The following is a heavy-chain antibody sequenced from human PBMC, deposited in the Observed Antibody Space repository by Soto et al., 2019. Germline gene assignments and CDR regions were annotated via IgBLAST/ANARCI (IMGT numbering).Heavy chain of an antibody. CDR1: GGSISSYY. Sequence: SETLSLTCTVSGGSISSYYWSWIRQPPGKGLEWIGYIYYSGSTNYNPSLKSRVTISVDTSKNQFSLKLSSVTAADTAVYYCAREGNGGYYDFWSGSSDAFDIWGQGTMVTVSS. D-gene: IGHD3-3*01. CDR3: AREGNGGYYDFWSGSSDAFDI. V-gene: IGHV4-59*01. J-gene: IGHJ3*02. CDR2: IYYSGST.